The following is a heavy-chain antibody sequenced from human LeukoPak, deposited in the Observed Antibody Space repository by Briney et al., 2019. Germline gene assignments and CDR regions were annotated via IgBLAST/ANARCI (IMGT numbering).Heavy chain of an antibody. CDR2: ISWNSGSI. D-gene: IGHD2-2*01. CDR3: AKGASWGGYYFDY. J-gene: IGHJ4*02. Sequence: GGSLRLSCAASGFTFDDYAMHWVRQAPGKGREWVSGISWNSGSIGYADSVKGRFTISRDNAKNSLYLQMNSLRAEDTALYYCAKGASWGGYYFDYWGQGTLVTVSS. CDR1: GFTFDDYA. V-gene: IGHV3-9*01.